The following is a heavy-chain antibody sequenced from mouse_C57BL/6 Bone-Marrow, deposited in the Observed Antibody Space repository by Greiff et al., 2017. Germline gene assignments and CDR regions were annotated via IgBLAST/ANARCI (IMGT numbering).Heavy chain of an antibody. CDR1: GYTFTSYW. Sequence: QVQLQQPGAELVKPGASVKLSCKASGYTFTSYWMPWVKQRPGQGLEWIGEIDPSDSYTNYNQKFKGKATLTVDTSSSTAYMQLSSLTSEDSAVYYGATPDYYVSRGSPVWFAYWGQGTLVTVSA. V-gene: IGHV1-50*01. CDR2: IDPSDSYT. J-gene: IGHJ3*01. D-gene: IGHD1-1*01. CDR3: ATPDYYVSRGSPVWFAY.